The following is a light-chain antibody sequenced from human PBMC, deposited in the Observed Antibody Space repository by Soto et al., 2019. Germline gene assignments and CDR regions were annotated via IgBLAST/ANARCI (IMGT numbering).Light chain of an antibody. CDR1: SSNIGTNYD. J-gene: IGLJ3*02. CDR3: QSYDSSLSAWV. Sequence: QSVLTQSPSVSGAPGQRVTISCTGSSSNIGTNYDVHWYQQFPGRAPKLLIYGNTNRPSGVPDRFSASKSGTSASLAITGLQADDEAEYYCQSYDSSLSAWVFGGGTQLTVL. CDR2: GNT. V-gene: IGLV1-40*01.